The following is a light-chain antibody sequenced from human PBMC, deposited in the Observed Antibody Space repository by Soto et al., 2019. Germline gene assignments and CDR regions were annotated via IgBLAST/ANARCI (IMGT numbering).Light chain of an antibody. V-gene: IGKV3-15*01. CDR2: GTS. CDR3: QQYNQWPLYT. CDR1: QSVSGN. Sequence: EIVLTQSPANLSVSPGEGATLSCRASQSVSGNLAWYQQKPGQAPRLLIYGTSTRATGVPARFSGGGSGTDFTITISSLQSEDVAIYYCQQYNQWPLYTFGQGTKLEI. J-gene: IGKJ2*01.